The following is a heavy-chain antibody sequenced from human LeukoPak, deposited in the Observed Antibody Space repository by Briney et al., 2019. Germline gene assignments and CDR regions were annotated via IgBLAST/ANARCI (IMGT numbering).Heavy chain of an antibody. CDR1: GGSISSGSYY. CDR2: IYYSGST. Sequence: SETLSLTCTVSGGSISSGSYYWGWIRQPPGKGLEWIGSIYYSGSTYYNPSLKSRVTISVDTSKNQFSLKLSSVTAADTAVYYCARGTYCGGDCYPFDPWGQGTLVTVSS. V-gene: IGHV4-39*07. CDR3: ARGTYCGGDCYPFDP. J-gene: IGHJ5*02. D-gene: IGHD2-21*02.